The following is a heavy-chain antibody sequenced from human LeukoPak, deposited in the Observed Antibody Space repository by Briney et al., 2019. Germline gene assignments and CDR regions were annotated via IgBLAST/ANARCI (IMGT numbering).Heavy chain of an antibody. CDR2: TFYSGNA. J-gene: IGHJ5*02. V-gene: IGHV4-59*01. CDR3: AKGGPEASAGLSWFDP. Sequence: SETLSLTCTVSGGSISNYYWYWMRQPPGKGLEWVGYTFYSGNAKYNPSLKSRVTISVDTSKNQFSLKLNSVTAADTAVYYCAKGGPEASAGLSWFDPWGQGTLVTVSS. D-gene: IGHD1-14*01. CDR1: GGSISNYY.